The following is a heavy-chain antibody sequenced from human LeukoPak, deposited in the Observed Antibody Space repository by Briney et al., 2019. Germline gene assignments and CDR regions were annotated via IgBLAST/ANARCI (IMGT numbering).Heavy chain of an antibody. CDR2: IYHSGST. Sequence: PSETLSLTCTVSGYSISSGYYWGWIRQPPGKGLEWIGSIYHSGSTYYNPSLKSRVTISVDTSKNQFSLKLSSVTAADTAVYYCARAVEQQQRPFDYWGQGTLVTVSS. D-gene: IGHD6-13*01. CDR1: GYSISSGYY. CDR3: ARAVEQQQRPFDY. J-gene: IGHJ4*02. V-gene: IGHV4-38-2*02.